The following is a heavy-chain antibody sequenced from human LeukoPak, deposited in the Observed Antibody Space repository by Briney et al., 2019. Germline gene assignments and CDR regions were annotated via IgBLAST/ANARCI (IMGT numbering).Heavy chain of an antibody. V-gene: IGHV4-34*01. J-gene: IGHJ4*02. CDR3: ARGIYCSSTSCYNVLDY. Sequence: SETLSLTCAVYGGSFSGYCWSWIRQPPGKGLEWIGEINHSGSTNYNPSLRSRVTISVDTSKNQFSLKLSSVTAADTAVYYCARGIYCSSTSCYNVLDYWGQGTLVTVSS. D-gene: IGHD2-2*02. CDR1: GGSFSGYC. CDR2: INHSGST.